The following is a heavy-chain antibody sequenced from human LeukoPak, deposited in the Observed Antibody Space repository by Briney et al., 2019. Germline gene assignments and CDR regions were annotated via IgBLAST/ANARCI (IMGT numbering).Heavy chain of an antibody. J-gene: IGHJ3*02. D-gene: IGHD5-24*01. CDR2: ISAYTGNA. CDR3: ARERTRRWLQSGFDGFDI. CDR1: GPTFTSYA. Sequence: VSVKVSCKASGPTFTSYAISWVRQAPGHRLEWMGWISAYTGNANYAQKLQGRVTMSTDTSTSTGYMEMRSLRADDTAVYYCARERTRRWLQSGFDGFDIWGQGAMVTVSS. V-gene: IGHV1-18*01.